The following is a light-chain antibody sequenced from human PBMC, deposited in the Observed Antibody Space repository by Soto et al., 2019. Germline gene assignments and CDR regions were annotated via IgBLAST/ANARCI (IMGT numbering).Light chain of an antibody. CDR3: QHYGSSSRR. V-gene: IGKV3-20*01. Sequence: SVLTQSPGTLSLSPGERATLSSTASPSASSSYLAWYQQKSGQAPRLFIYGASSRATGRPDRFSGSGTRTAFTLTISRLEAEGFTVNNSQHYGSSSRRFCQGAKGDLK. CDR2: GAS. J-gene: IGKJ1*01. CDR1: PSASSSY.